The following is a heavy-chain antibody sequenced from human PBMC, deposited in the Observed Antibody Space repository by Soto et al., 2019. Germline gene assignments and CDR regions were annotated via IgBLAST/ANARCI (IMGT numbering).Heavy chain of an antibody. CDR2: IIPIFGTA. V-gene: IGHV1-69*01. D-gene: IGHD1-26*01. CDR3: ARKAGRGSYSYFDY. J-gene: IGHJ4*02. Sequence: QVQLVQSGAEVKKPGSSVKVSCKASGGTFSSYAISWVRQAPGQGLEWMGGIIPIFGTANYAQKFQGRVTITADESTSTAYRELSSLRSEDTALYYCARKAGRGSYSYFDYWGQGTLVTVSS. CDR1: GGTFSSYA.